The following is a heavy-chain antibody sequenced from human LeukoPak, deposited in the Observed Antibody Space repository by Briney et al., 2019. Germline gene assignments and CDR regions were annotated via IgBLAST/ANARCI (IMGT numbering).Heavy chain of an antibody. V-gene: IGHV3-23*01. CDR3: AKVGAAVAGDFDY. J-gene: IGHJ4*02. CDR2: ISGGGDIT. D-gene: IGHD6-19*01. CDR1: GFTFSKYA. Sequence: GGSLRLSCAASGFTFSKYAMTWVGQAPGKGLEWVSTISGGGDITHYADPVKGRFTISRDNSKNTLHLQMNSLSAEDTAVYYCAKVGAAVAGDFDYWGQGTLVTVSS.